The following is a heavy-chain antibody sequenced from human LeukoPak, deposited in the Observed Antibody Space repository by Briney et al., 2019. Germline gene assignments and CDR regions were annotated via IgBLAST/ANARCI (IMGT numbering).Heavy chain of an antibody. CDR1: GFTFSTYA. J-gene: IGHJ4*02. CDR2: ISAGGGRT. Sequence: GGSLRLSCAASGFTFSTYAMTWVRQAPGKGLEWASGISAGGGRTYYADSVKGRFTISRDNSKNTLYLQMNSLRAEDTAVYYCASWEGSSWFDYWGQGTLVTVSS. V-gene: IGHV3-23*01. CDR3: ASWEGSSWFDY. D-gene: IGHD6-13*01.